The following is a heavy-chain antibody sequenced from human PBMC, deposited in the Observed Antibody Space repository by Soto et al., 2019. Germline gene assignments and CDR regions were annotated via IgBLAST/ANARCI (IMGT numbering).Heavy chain of an antibody. J-gene: IGHJ4*02. CDR3: ANDCSGGSCRGY. D-gene: IGHD2-15*01. CDR2: INAIHGIT. CDR1: GGTFSSYT. Sequence: SVKVSCKASGGTFSSYTISWVRQAPGQRLEWMGRINAIHGITNYAQKFQGRVTITADKSTSTAYMELSSLRSEDTAVYYCANDCSGGSCRGYWGQGTLVTVSS. V-gene: IGHV1-69*02.